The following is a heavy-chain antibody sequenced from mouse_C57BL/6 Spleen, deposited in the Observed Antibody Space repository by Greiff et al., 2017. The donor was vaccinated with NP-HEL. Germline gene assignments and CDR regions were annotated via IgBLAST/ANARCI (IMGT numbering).Heavy chain of an antibody. CDR3: TTTVVATPYYFDY. J-gene: IGHJ2*01. CDR2: IDPEDGDT. Sequence: VQLHQSGAELVRPGASVKLSCTASGFNIKDYYMHWVKQRPEQGLEWIGRIDPEDGDTEYAPKFQGKATMTADTSSNTAYLQLSSLTSEDTAVYYCTTTVVATPYYFDYWGQGTTLTVSS. D-gene: IGHD1-1*01. CDR1: GFNIKDYY. V-gene: IGHV14-1*01.